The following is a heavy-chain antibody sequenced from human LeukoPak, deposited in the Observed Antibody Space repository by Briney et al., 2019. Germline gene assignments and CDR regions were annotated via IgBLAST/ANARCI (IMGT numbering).Heavy chain of an antibody. CDR1: GFIFSNYW. J-gene: IGHJ4*02. Sequence: PGGSLRLSCTASGFIFSNYWMTWVRQAAGKGLEWVAQINQDGSKEYYIDSVKARFSISRDNARNSLSLQMNSLRAEDTAVYYCVRDGGVSGYDLLDYWGQGTLVTVSS. CDR2: INQDGSKE. CDR3: VRDGGVSGYDLLDY. V-gene: IGHV3-7*01. D-gene: IGHD5-12*01.